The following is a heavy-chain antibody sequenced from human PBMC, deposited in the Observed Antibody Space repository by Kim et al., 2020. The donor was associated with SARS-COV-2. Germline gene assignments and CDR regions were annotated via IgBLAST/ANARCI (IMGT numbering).Heavy chain of an antibody. V-gene: IGHV4-59*01. J-gene: IGHJ3*02. Sequence: PPLKSRGTISVATSKNQFSLKLSSVTAADTAVYYCARDQYYYDSYNAFDIWGQGTMVTVSS. CDR3: ARDQYYYDSYNAFDI. D-gene: IGHD3-22*01.